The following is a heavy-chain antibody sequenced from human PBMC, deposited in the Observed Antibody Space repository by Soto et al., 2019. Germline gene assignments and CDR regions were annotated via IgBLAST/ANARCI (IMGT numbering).Heavy chain of an antibody. J-gene: IGHJ4*02. D-gene: IGHD3-16*01. Sequence: GGSLRLSCAASGFTFSSYAMHWVRQAPGKGLEYVSAISSNGGSTYYADSVKGRFTISRDNSKNTLCLQMSSLRAEDTAVYYCVKDLEESYFDYWGQGTLVTVSS. CDR2: ISSNGGST. CDR1: GFTFSSYA. V-gene: IGHV3-64D*06. CDR3: VKDLEESYFDY.